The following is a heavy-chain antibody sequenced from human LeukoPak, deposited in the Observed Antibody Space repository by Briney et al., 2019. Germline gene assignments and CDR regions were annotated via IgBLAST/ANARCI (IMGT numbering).Heavy chain of an antibody. CDR3: ARDEPHSSGHPFNLWYFDL. V-gene: IGHV4-34*01. D-gene: IGHD6-19*01. CDR1: GESLRGHY. Sequence: SETLSLTCAVNGESLRGHYWSWIRQPPGKGLEWIGEINRSGSTNYNPSLKSRVTISVDTSKNQFSLRINSVTAADTAVYYCARDEPHSSGHPFNLWYFDLWGRGTLVTVSS. CDR2: INRSGST. J-gene: IGHJ2*01.